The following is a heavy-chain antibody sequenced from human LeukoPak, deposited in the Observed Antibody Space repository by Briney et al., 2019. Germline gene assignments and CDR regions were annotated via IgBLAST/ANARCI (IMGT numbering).Heavy chain of an antibody. CDR2: ISAYNGDT. V-gene: IGHV1-18*01. D-gene: IGHD2-15*01. CDR3: ARGPYCSGGTCYSQFLDH. Sequence: ASAKVSSKPSGYTFTNYGITWVRQAPGQGLEWMGWISAYNGDTTYAQNLQGRVTMTTDTSTSTAYMELRSLTSGDTAGYYCARGPYCSGGTCYSQFLDHWGQGTLVSVSS. J-gene: IGHJ4*02. CDR1: GYTFTNYG.